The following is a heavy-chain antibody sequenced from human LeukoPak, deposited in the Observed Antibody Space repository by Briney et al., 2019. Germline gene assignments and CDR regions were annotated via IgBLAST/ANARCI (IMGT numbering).Heavy chain of an antibody. CDR3: ARDLLGYGNFDY. Sequence: SQTLSLTWTVSGGSISSGDYYWSWIRQHPGKGLEWIGYIYYSGTTYYNPSLNSRVTISVDTSENQFSLKLSSVTAADTAVYYCARDLLGYGNFDYWGQGTLVTVSS. V-gene: IGHV4-31*02. CDR1: GGSISSGDYY. J-gene: IGHJ4*02. D-gene: IGHD5-12*01. CDR2: IYYSGTT.